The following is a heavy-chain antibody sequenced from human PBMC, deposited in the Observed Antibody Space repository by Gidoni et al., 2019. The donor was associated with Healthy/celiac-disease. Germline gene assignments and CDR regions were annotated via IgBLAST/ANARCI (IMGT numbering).Heavy chain of an antibody. V-gene: IGHV5-10-1*03. CDR2: IDPSDSYT. J-gene: IGHJ5*02. D-gene: IGHD3-10*01. CDR3: ARLEGSGSYYFSWFDP. Sequence: EVQLVQSGAEVKKPGESLRISCTGSGYSFTSYWISWVRQMPGKGLEWMGRIDPSDSYTNYSPSFQGHVTISADKSISTAYLQWSSLKASDTAMYYCARLEGSGSYYFSWFDPWGQGTLVTVSS. CDR1: GYSFTSYW.